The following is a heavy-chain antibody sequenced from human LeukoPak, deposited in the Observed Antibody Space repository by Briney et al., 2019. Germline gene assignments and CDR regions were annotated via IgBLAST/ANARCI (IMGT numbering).Heavy chain of an antibody. CDR2: ISYDGSNK. CDR3: AKDSQGQALDY. J-gene: IGHJ4*02. V-gene: IGHV3-30*18. Sequence: GGSLRLSCAASGFTFSSYGMHWVRQAPGKGLEWVAVISYDGSNKYYADSVKGRFTISRDNSKNTLYLQMNSLRAEDTAVYYCAKDSQGQALDYWGQGTLVTVSS. CDR1: GFTFSSYG.